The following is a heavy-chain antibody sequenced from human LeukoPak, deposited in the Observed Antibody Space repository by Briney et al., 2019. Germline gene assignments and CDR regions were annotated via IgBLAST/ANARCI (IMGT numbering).Heavy chain of an antibody. V-gene: IGHV3-7*01. J-gene: IGHJ4*02. CDR2: IKQDGSEK. CDR3: ARDSPDYDYVWGSYRYYFDY. D-gene: IGHD3-16*02. CDR1: GFTFSSYW. Sequence: GGSLRLSCAASGFTFSSYWMSWVRQAPGKGLEWVANIKQDGSEKYYVDSVKGRFTISRDNSKNTLYLQMNSLRAEDTAVYYCARDSPDYDYVWGSYRYYFDYWGQGTLVTVSS.